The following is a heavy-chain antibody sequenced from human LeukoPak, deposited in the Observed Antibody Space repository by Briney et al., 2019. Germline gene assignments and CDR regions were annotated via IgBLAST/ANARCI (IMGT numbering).Heavy chain of an antibody. CDR1: VYTFTWYD. V-gene: IGHV1-8*01. CDR3: AREGYDYGSGSYYPYWDYYYGMDV. CDR2: MNPNRGST. Sequence: AAVTVSCKACVYTFTWYDSNGVGPATGQGLEGMGRMNPNRGSTGFAQKLQGRVALTRKSPISKASIEVSSLRSEDTAVYYCAREGYDYGSGSYYPYWDYYYGMDVWGQGTTVTVSS. D-gene: IGHD3-10*01. J-gene: IGHJ6*02.